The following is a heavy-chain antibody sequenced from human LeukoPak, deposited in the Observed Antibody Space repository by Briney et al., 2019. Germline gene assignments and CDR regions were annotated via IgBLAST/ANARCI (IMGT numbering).Heavy chain of an antibody. J-gene: IGHJ4*02. CDR1: GFSFSTYW. CDR3: ARLSAMVRGPEDIFYFEY. V-gene: IGHV3-7*01. Sequence: PGGSLRLSCETSGFSFSTYWMSWVRQAPGKGLEWVANIRQDGSEKYYVDSVKGRFTISRDIAQQSVLLQMNSLRAEDTAVYYCARLSAMVRGPEDIFYFEYWGLGTLVTVSS. CDR2: IRQDGSEK. D-gene: IGHD3-10*01.